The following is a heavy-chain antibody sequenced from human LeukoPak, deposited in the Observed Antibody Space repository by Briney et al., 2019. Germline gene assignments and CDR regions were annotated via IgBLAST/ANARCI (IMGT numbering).Heavy chain of an antibody. CDR1: GFTFSSYA. D-gene: IGHD6-13*01. CDR2: ISSSSSYI. CDR3: ARYSSSWGRVDWFDP. J-gene: IGHJ5*02. Sequence: TGGSLSLSCAASGFTFSSYAMHWVRQAPGKGLEWVSSISSSSSYIYYADSVKGRFTISRDNAKNSLYLQMNSLRAEDTAVYYCARYSSSWGRVDWFDPWGQGTLVTVSS. V-gene: IGHV3-21*01.